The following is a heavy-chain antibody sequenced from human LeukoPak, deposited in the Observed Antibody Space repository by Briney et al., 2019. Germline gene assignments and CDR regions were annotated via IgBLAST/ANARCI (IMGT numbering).Heavy chain of an antibody. Sequence: PGGSLRLSCAASGFTFSSYSMNWVRQAPGKGLEWVSYISSRSSSIYYADSVKGRFTISRDNAKNSLYLQMNSLRAEDTAVYYCARAGPPAFDPWGQGTLVTVSS. CDR2: ISSRSSSI. V-gene: IGHV3-48*01. J-gene: IGHJ5*02. CDR3: ARAGPPAFDP. CDR1: GFTFSSYS.